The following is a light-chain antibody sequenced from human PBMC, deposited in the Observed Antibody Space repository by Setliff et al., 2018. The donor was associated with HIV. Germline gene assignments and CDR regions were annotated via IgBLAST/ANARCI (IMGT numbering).Light chain of an antibody. CDR2: SDD. CDR3: QVWDSSSDHFV. Sequence: YELTQPPSESVAPGQTATITCGGDNIGTKSVHWYQQRPGQAPVLVIYSDDDRPSGIPERFSGSNSGNTATLTISRVEVGDEADYYCQVWDSSSDHFVFGTGTKVTVL. V-gene: IGLV3-21*04. J-gene: IGLJ1*01. CDR1: NIGTKS.